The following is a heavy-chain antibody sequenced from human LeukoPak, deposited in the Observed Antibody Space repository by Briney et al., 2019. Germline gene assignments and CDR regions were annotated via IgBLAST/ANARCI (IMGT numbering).Heavy chain of an antibody. CDR1: GFSFSYYW. D-gene: IGHD2-8*01. CDR2: IIGDGTRT. CDR3: LRVDDTNSHNWFDP. V-gene: IGHV3-74*01. J-gene: IGHJ5*02. Sequence: GGSLRLSCAASGFSFSYYWMHWVRQGSGKGPVWVSRIIGDGTRTDYADSVKGRFTISRDNAKSTLYLQMNSPTVEDTAVYYCLRVDDTNSHNWFDPWGQGTLVTVSS.